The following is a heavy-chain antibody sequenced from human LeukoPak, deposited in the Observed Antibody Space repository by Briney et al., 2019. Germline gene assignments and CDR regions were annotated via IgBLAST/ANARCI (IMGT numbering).Heavy chain of an antibody. CDR2: ISYDGSNK. D-gene: IGHD6-19*01. CDR3: ARVLAVAGTPGQYYGMDA. V-gene: IGHV3-30-3*01. Sequence: PGGSLRLSCAASGFTFSSYAMHWVRQAPGKGLEGVAVISYDGSNKYYADSVKGRFTISRDNSKNTRYLQMNSLRAEDTAVYYRARVLAVAGTPGQYYGMDAWGQGTTVTVSS. J-gene: IGHJ6*02. CDR1: GFTFSSYA.